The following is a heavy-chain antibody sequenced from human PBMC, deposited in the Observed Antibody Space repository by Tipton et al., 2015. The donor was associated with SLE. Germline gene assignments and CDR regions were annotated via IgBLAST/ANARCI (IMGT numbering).Heavy chain of an antibody. Sequence: TLSLTCTVSGGSISSGSYYWSWIRQPAGKGLEWIGRIYTSGSTNYNPSLKSRVTISVDTSKNQFSLKLSSVTAADTAVYYCARARGNYALGYWGQGTLVTVSS. CDR3: ARARGNYALGY. CDR2: IYTSGST. D-gene: IGHD3-22*01. J-gene: IGHJ4*02. V-gene: IGHV4-61*02. CDR1: GGSISSGSYY.